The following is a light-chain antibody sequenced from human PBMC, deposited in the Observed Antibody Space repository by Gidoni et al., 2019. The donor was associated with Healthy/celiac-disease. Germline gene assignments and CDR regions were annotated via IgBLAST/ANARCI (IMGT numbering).Light chain of an antibody. CDR1: QSVSSSY. V-gene: IGKV3-20*01. J-gene: IGKJ5*01. Sequence: ELVLTQSPGTLSLSPGERATLSCRASQSVSSSYLAWYQQKPGQAPRLLIYGASSRATGIPDRFSGSGSGTDFTLTISRLEPEDFAVYYCQQYGSWITFGQXTRLEIK. CDR2: GAS. CDR3: QQYGSWIT.